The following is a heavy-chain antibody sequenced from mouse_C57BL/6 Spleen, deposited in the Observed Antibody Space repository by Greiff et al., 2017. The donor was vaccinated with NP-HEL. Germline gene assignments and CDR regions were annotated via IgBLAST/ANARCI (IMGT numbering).Heavy chain of an antibody. V-gene: IGHV1-52*01. CDR2: IDPSDSET. CDR1: GYTFTSYW. D-gene: IGHD2-4*01. CDR3: ARDDSSYYYAMDY. J-gene: IGHJ4*01. Sequence: VQLQQPGAELVRPGSSVKLSCKASGYTFTSYWMHWVKQRPIQGLEWIGNIDPSDSETHYNQKFKDKATLTVDKSSSSAYMQLSSLTSEDSAVYYCARDDSSYYYAMDYWGQGTSVTVSS.